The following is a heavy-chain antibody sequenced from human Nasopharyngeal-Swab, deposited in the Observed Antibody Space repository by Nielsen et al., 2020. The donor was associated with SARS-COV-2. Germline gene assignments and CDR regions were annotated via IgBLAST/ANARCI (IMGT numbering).Heavy chain of an antibody. CDR3: TTDPYYDFWSGYLIREYYYYGMDV. J-gene: IGHJ6*02. CDR2: IKCKTDGGTT. V-gene: IGHV3-15*01. Sequence: VSPAPRRGLGWVGRIKCKTDGGTTDYAAPVKGRFTISRDDSKNTLYLQMNSLKTEDTAVYYCTTDPYYDFWSGYLIREYYYYGMDVWGQGTTVTVSS. D-gene: IGHD3-3*01.